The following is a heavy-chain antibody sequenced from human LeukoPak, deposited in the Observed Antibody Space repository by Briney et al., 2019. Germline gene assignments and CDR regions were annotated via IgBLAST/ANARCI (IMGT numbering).Heavy chain of an antibody. CDR3: ARARSSGYYYGS. CDR2: IYYSGST. V-gene: IGHV4-59*01. J-gene: IGHJ5*02. Sequence: PSETLSLTCTVSGGSISSYYWSWIRQPPGKGLEWIGYIYYSGSTNYNPSLKSRVTISVDTSKNQFSLKLSSVTAADTAVYYCARARSSGYYYGSWGQGTLVSVS. D-gene: IGHD3-22*01. CDR1: GGSISSYY.